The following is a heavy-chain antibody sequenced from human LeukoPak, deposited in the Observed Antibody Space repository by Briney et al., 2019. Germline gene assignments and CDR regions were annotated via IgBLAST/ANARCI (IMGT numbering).Heavy chain of an antibody. Sequence: ASVKVSCKASGYTLTGYYMHWLRQAPGQGLEWMGWISAYNGNTNYAQKLQGRVTMTTDTSTSTAYMELRSLRSDDTAVYYCARDAILRYFDWLLAVNWFDPWGQGTLVTVSS. D-gene: IGHD3-9*01. V-gene: IGHV1-18*04. CDR3: ARDAILRYFDWLLAVNWFDP. J-gene: IGHJ5*02. CDR2: ISAYNGNT. CDR1: GYTLTGYY.